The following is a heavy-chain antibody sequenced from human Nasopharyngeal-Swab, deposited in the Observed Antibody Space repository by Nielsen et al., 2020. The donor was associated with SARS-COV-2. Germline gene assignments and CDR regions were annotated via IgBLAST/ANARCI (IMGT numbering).Heavy chain of an antibody. V-gene: IGHV3-23*01. CDR2: ISGGTGGT. Sequence: GGSVRLACAASGVTFRSYAMSWVRQAPGKGLEWVSAISGGTGGTFYADSVKGRFTISRDNSKNTLFLQMNSLRAEDTAVYYCAKDYIRRGSNWGQGTPVTVSS. J-gene: IGHJ4*02. D-gene: IGHD2-15*01. CDR3: AKDYIRRGSN. CDR1: GVTFRSYA.